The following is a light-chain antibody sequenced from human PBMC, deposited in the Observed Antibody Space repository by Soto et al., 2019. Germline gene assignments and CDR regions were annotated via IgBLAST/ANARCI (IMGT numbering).Light chain of an antibody. Sequence: DIQMTQSPSSQSASVGDRVTITCRASQSINSYLNWYQQKPGKAPKLLIYAASSLQSGVPSRFSGSGSETDFILTITSLQPDDFATYYGQQSFSTTRTFGQGTRV. CDR2: AAS. CDR1: QSINSY. V-gene: IGKV1-39*01. CDR3: QQSFSTTRT. J-gene: IGKJ1*01.